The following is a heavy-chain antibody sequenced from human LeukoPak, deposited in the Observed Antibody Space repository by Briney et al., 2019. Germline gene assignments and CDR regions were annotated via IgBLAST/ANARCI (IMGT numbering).Heavy chain of an antibody. CDR3: ARAMPDRYYYYMDV. Sequence: GASVKVSCKASGYTFTSYYIHWVRQAPGQGLEWMGWINPNSGGTNYAQKLQGRVTMTTDTSTSTAYMELRSLRSDDTAVYYCARAMPDRYYYYMDVWGKGTTVTVSS. J-gene: IGHJ6*03. CDR1: GYTFTSYY. V-gene: IGHV1-2*02. CDR2: INPNSGGT. D-gene: IGHD2-2*01.